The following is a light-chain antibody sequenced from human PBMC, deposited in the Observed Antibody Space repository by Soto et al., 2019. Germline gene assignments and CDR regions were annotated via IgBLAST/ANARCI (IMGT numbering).Light chain of an antibody. CDR3: HQYNSWPRGT. J-gene: IGKJ3*01. V-gene: IGKV3-11*01. CDR2: DAS. CDR1: QSIRRY. Sequence: ETVLTQSPAILSLSPGERATLFCRASQSIRRYLAWYQQKPGQAPRLLIYDASNRATGTPARFSGSGSGTDFTLTISSLESEDFAVYYCHQYNSWPRGTFGPGTKVEIK.